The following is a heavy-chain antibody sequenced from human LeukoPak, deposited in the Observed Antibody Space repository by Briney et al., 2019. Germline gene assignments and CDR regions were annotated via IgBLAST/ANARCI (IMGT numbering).Heavy chain of an antibody. J-gene: IGHJ5*02. D-gene: IGHD6-13*01. Sequence: SETLSLTCAVYGGSFSGYYWSWIRQPPGKGLEWIGEINHSGSTNYNPSLKSRVTISVDTSKNQFSLKLSSVTAADTAVYYCARGARSSSSWRLGNWFDPWGQGTLVTVSS. CDR3: ARGARSSSSWRLGNWFDP. V-gene: IGHV4-34*01. CDR2: INHSGST. CDR1: GGSFSGYY.